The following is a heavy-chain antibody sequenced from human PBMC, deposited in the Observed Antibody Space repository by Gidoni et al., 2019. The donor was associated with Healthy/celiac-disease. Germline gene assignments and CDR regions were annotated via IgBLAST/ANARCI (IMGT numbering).Heavy chain of an antibody. CDR2: IDPSDSYT. D-gene: IGHD3-10*01. CDR3: ARRDGSGDY. V-gene: IGHV5-10-1*03. J-gene: IGHJ4*02. Sequence: EVQLVQSGAEVKKSGGSRRKSCKGYGDSFTSYWISWVRQMPGKGLEWMGRIDPSDSYTTYSPSFQVHVTISADKSISTAYLQWSSLKASATSLYYCARRDGSGDYWGQGTLVTVSS. CDR1: GDSFTSYW.